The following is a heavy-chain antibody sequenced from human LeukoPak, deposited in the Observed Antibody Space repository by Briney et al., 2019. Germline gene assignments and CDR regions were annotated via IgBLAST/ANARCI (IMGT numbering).Heavy chain of an antibody. D-gene: IGHD4-23*01. V-gene: IGHV3-23*01. J-gene: IGHJ4*02. Sequence: PGGSLRLSCAASGFTFSSYAKSWVRQAPGKGLEWVAAISGSGGSTYYADSVRGLFTISRDNSNNTLYLQMNSLRAEDTAVYYCANSLDYGGKKYFDYWGQGTLVTVSS. CDR3: ANSLDYGGKKYFDY. CDR1: GFTFSSYA. CDR2: ISGSGGST.